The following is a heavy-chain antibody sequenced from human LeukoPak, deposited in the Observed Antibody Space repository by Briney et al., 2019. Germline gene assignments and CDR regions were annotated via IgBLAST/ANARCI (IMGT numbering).Heavy chain of an antibody. V-gene: IGHV4-59*08. J-gene: IGHJ4*02. CDR2: IYYSGST. Sequence: SETLSLTCTVSGGSISSYYWSWIRQPPGKGLEWIGYIYYSGSTNYNPSLKSRVTISVDTSRNQFSLKLSSVTAADTAVYYCARHGGSYSFDYWGQGTLVTVSS. CDR1: GGSISSYY. D-gene: IGHD1-26*01. CDR3: ARHGGSYSFDY.